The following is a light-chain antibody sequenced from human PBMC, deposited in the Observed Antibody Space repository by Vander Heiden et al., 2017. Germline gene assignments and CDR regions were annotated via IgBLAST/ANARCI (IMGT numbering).Light chain of an antibody. J-gene: IGKJ1*01. V-gene: IGKV1-5*01. Sequence: DIHMTQSPSTLSAPVGDRVTITCRASQSISIWLAWYQQKPGKPPKLLIYDASSLESGVPSRFSGSGSGTEFTLTISSLQPDDFATYYCQQYNSYSGGTFGQGTKVEIK. CDR1: QSISIW. CDR2: DAS. CDR3: QQYNSYSGGT.